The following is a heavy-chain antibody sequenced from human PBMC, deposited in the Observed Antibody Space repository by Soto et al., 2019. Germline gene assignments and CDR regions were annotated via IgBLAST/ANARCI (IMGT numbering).Heavy chain of an antibody. CDR3: ARPHFSSSYYFDY. V-gene: IGHV1-46*01. D-gene: IGHD6-13*01. Sequence: GASVKVSCKASGYSFTSSYIHWIRQAPGQGLEWMGIINPIGDSTKYSQKFQGRVTITRDTSASTAYMELSSLRSEDTAVYYCARPHFSSSYYFDYWGQGTLVTVSS. J-gene: IGHJ4*02. CDR2: INPIGDST. CDR1: GYSFTSSY.